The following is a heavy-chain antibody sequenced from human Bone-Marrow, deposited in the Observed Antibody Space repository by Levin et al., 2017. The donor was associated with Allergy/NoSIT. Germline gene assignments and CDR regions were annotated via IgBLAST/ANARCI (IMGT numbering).Heavy chain of an antibody. CDR2: IWYDGSNK. CDR1: GFTFRDYG. Sequence: GGSLRLSCEASGFTFRDYGMHWVRQAPGKGLEWVAVIWYDGSNKYYADSVKGRFTISRDNSKNTLYLQMNSLRAEDTAVYYCAREDCSGGSCSWFDPWGQGTLVTVSS. D-gene: IGHD2-15*01. V-gene: IGHV3-33*01. J-gene: IGHJ5*02. CDR3: AREDCSGGSCSWFDP.